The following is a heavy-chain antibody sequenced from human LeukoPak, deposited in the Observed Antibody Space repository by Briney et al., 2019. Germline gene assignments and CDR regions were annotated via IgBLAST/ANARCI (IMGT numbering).Heavy chain of an antibody. J-gene: IGHJ4*02. D-gene: IGHD3-3*01. CDR3: AKSGYYTVGEFDY. CDR1: GFTFDDYG. CDR2: ISWNSGSI. V-gene: IGHV3-9*01. Sequence: PGRSLRLSCAASGFTFDDYGMHWVRQAPGKGLEWVSGISWNSGSIGYADSVKGRFTISRDNAKNSLYLQMNSLRAEDTALYYCAKSGYYTVGEFDYWGQGTLVTVSS.